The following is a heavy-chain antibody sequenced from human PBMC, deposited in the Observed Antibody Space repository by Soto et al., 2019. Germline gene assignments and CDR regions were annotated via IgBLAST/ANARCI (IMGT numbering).Heavy chain of an antibody. CDR1: GGTFSSYT. CDR3: GRDWDDYDILTGHDYYYYGMDV. J-gene: IGHJ6*02. Sequence: QVQLVQSGAEMKRPGSSVKVSCKASGGTFSSYTISWVRQAPGQGLEWMGRIIPFFGIANYSQKFQGRVTISADKPTSTAYMELSSLRSEDTAVYYCGRDWDDYDILTGHDYYYYGMDVWGQGTTVTVSS. V-gene: IGHV1-69*08. CDR2: IIPFFGIA. D-gene: IGHD3-9*01.